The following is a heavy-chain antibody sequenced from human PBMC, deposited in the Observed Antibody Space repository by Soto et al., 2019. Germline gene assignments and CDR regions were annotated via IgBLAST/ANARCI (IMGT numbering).Heavy chain of an antibody. CDR2: IYPGDSDT. J-gene: IGHJ6*02. CDR1: GYSFTSYW. D-gene: IGHD6-13*01. Sequence: PGESLKISCKGSGYSFTSYWIGWVRQMPGKGLEWMGIIYPGDSDTRYSPSFQGQVTISADKSISTAYLQWSSLKASDTAMYYCARGGYSSSWYAAYYYYGMDVWGQGTTVTVSS. CDR3: ARGGYSSSWYAAYYYYGMDV. V-gene: IGHV5-51*01.